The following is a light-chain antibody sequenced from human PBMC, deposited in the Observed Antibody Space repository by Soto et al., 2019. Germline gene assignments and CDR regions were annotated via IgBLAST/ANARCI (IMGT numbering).Light chain of an antibody. Sequence: EMVLTQSPSSLSASAGDRATISCRASQSVSSYLAWYQQKPGQAPMLLIYAASNTPSGIPARFRGSGSGTDFTLTISSLKPEDFAVYYCQPRGNYSLTFGGGTKVEIK. CDR3: QPRGNYSLT. V-gene: IGKV3-11*01. J-gene: IGKJ4*01. CDR1: QSVSSY. CDR2: AAS.